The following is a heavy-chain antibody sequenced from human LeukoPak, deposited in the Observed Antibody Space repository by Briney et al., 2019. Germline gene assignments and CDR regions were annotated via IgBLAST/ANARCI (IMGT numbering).Heavy chain of an antibody. D-gene: IGHD6-6*01. Sequence: SETLSLTCTVSGGSVSSGSYYWSWIRQPPGKGLEWIGYIYYSGSTNYNPSLKSRVTISVDTSKNQFSLKLSSVTAADTTVYYCARVRSIAALSDYWGQGTLVTVSS. CDR3: ARVRSIAALSDY. CDR1: GGSVSSGSYY. J-gene: IGHJ4*02. V-gene: IGHV4-61*01. CDR2: IYYSGST.